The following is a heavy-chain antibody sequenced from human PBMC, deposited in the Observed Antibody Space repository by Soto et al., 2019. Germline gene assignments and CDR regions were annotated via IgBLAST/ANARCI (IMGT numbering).Heavy chain of an antibody. CDR2: ISYDGSNK. V-gene: IGHV3-30*18. Sequence: PGGSLRLSCAASGFTFSSYGMHWVRQAPGKGLEWVAVISYDGSNKYYADSVKGRFTISRDNSKNTLYLQMNSLRAEDTAVYYCAKDPNWNSLGYYYNGMDVWGQGTTVTVSS. J-gene: IGHJ6*02. CDR3: AKDPNWNSLGYYYNGMDV. D-gene: IGHD1-7*01. CDR1: GFTFSSYG.